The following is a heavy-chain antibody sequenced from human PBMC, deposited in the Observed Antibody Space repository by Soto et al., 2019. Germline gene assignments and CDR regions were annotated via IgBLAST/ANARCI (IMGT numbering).Heavy chain of an antibody. CDR1: GYTFTSYS. Sequence: ASVKVSCKASGYTFTSYSISWVRQAPGQGLEWMGWISAYNGNTNYAQKFQGRVTITADESTSTAYMELSSLRSEDTAVYYCASDSHYYDILTGYQSVGAGTPDYWGQGTLVTVSS. J-gene: IGHJ4*02. D-gene: IGHD3-9*01. CDR2: ISAYNGNT. CDR3: ASDSHYYDILTGYQSVGAGTPDY. V-gene: IGHV1-18*01.